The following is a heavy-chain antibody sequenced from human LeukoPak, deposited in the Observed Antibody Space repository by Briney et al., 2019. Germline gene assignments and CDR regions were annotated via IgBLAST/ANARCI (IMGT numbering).Heavy chain of an antibody. CDR1: GFTFSSYA. CDR2: ISYDGSNK. CDR3: AHPQVAYYYGSGSSWDAFDI. V-gene: IGHV3-30-3*01. J-gene: IGHJ3*02. Sequence: GGSLRLSCAASGFTFSSYAMHWVRQAPGKGLEWVAVISYDGSNKYYADSVKGRFTISRDNSKNTLYLQMNSLRAEDTAVYYCAHPQVAYYYGSGSSWDAFDIWGQGTMVTVSS. D-gene: IGHD3-10*01.